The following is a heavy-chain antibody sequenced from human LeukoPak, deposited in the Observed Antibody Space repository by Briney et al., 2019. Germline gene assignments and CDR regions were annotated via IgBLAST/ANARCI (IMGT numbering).Heavy chain of an antibody. CDR3: TRALRLGELSSNYY. CDR2: INPNGGGT. D-gene: IGHD3-16*02. V-gene: IGHV1-2*02. Sequence: GASVKVSCKASGYTFTAYYMHWVRQAPGQGLEWMGWINPNGGGTDSAQKFQGRATMTRDTSISTAYMELSRLRSDDTALYYCTRALRLGELSSNYYWGQGTLVTVSS. J-gene: IGHJ4*02. CDR1: GYTFTAYY.